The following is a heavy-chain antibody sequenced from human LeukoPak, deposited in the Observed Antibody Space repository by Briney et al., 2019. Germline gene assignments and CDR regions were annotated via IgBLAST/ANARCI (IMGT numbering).Heavy chain of an antibody. D-gene: IGHD1-1*01. CDR1: GFTFSSYA. CDR3: ARENWYRFDP. J-gene: IGHJ5*02. V-gene: IGHV3-23*01. Sequence: GGSLRLSCAASGFTFSSYAMSWVRQAPGKGLEWVSAISGSGGSTYYADSVKGRFTISRDNSKNTLYLQMNSLRVEDTGVYYCARENWYRFDPWGQGTLVTVSS. CDR2: ISGSGGST.